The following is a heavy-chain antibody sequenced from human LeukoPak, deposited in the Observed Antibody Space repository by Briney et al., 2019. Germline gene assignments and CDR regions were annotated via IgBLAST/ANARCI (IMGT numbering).Heavy chain of an antibody. CDR2: VSGGGDVT. D-gene: IGHD3-10*01. J-gene: IGHJ4*02. CDR1: GFTFNTYA. Sequence: GSLSLSCAASGFTFNTYAMSWVRQAPGKGLEWVSTVSGGGDVTRYSDSVKGRFTVSRDNSKSTVYLQMDNLRAEDAAVYYCAKDLFGPGTYFDYWGQGALVTVSS. V-gene: IGHV3-23*01. CDR3: AKDLFGPGTYFDY.